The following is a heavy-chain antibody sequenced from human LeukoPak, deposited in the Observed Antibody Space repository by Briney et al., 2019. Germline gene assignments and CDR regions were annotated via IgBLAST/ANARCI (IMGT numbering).Heavy chain of an antibody. CDR2: IYSGGST. V-gene: IGHV3-53*01. Sequence: GGSLRLSCAASGFTVSSNYMSWVRQAPGKGLEWVSVIYSGGSTYYADSVKGRFTISRDNSKNTLYLQMNSLRAEDTAVYYCARDHGVVVAALTFDYWGQGTLVTVSS. CDR1: GFTVSSNY. CDR3: ARDHGVVVAALTFDY. D-gene: IGHD2-15*01. J-gene: IGHJ4*02.